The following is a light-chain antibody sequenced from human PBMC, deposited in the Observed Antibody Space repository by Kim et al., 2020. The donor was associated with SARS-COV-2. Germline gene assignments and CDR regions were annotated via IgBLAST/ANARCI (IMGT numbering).Light chain of an antibody. Sequence: SSELTQDPAVSVALGQTVRITCQGDSLRSFYATWYQQKPGQAPIVVIYVKNNRPSGFPDRFSGSSSGNTASLPISGTQAGDEADYYCNSWDSNDNVVFGGGTQLTVL. V-gene: IGLV3-19*01. CDR3: NSWDSNDNVV. J-gene: IGLJ2*01. CDR1: SLRSFY. CDR2: VKN.